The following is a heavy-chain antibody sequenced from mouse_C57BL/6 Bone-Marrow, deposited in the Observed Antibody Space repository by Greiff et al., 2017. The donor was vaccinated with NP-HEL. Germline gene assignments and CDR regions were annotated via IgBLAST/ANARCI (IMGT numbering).Heavy chain of an antibody. V-gene: IGHV1-26*01. D-gene: IGHD2-4*01. J-gene: IGHJ4*01. CDR1: GYTFTDYY. CDR3: ARATYYEYDGAMDF. Sequence: EVQLQQSGPELVKPGASVKISCKASGYTFTDYYMNWVKQSHGKSLEWMGDINPNKGGNSYNQQFKGKATLTVDKSSSTAYMELRSLTSEDSAVYYCARATYYEYDGAMDFWGQGTSVTVSS. CDR2: INPNKGGN.